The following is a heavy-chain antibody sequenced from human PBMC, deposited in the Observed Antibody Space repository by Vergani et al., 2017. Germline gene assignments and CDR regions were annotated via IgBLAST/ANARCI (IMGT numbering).Heavy chain of an antibody. CDR2: IIPILGIA. D-gene: IGHD3-10*01. CDR1: GGPFSSYT. J-gene: IGHJ5*02. V-gene: IGHV1-69*02. CDR3: ASAGPSGGWFDP. Sequence: QVQLVQSGAEVKKPGSSVKVSCKASGGPFSSYTISWVRQAPGQGLEWMGRIIPILGIANYAQKFQGSVMITADKSTSTPYMELRSLRSEDAAVYYCASAGPSGGWFDPWGQGTLVTVSS.